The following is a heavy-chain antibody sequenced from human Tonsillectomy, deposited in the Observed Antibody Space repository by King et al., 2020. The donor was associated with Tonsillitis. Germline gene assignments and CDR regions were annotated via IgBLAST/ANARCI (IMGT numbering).Heavy chain of an antibody. Sequence: QLVQSGADVRKPGSSVKVSCKASGGNFSHYAINWVRQVPGQGLEWMGGVIPLFATANYAQKFQGRLTITADDSTHTACMDLRSPTSDDTAIYYCASLNIAARGWYILDYWGQGTWVTVSS. CDR1: GGNFSHYA. D-gene: IGHD1-1*01. CDR2: VIPLFATA. J-gene: IGHJ4*02. V-gene: IGHV1-69*01. CDR3: ASLNIAARGWYILDY.